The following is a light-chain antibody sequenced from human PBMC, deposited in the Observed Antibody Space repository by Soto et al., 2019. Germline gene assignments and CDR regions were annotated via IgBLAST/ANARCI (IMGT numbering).Light chain of an antibody. CDR2: ATS. Sequence: EIVMTQSPATLSVSPGERATLSCRASQRVSNNLAWYQQRPGRSPRLLIYATSTRATGIPARFSGSGSGTEFTLTISSLHSEDFAVYYCQQYDNWPPPFGQGTRLEIK. CDR3: QQYDNWPPP. V-gene: IGKV3-15*01. CDR1: QRVSNN. J-gene: IGKJ5*01.